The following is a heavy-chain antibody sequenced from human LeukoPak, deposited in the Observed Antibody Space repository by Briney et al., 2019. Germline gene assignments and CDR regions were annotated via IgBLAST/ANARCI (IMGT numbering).Heavy chain of an antibody. Sequence: GGSLRLSCAASGFTFSSYATSWVRQAPGKGLEWVSAISGSGGSTYYADSVKGRFTISRDNSKNTLYLQMNSLRAEDTAVYYCAKGYSSSWAQIDYWGQGTLVTVSS. CDR3: AKGYSSSWAQIDY. CDR1: GFTFSSYA. V-gene: IGHV3-23*01. J-gene: IGHJ4*02. CDR2: ISGSGGST. D-gene: IGHD6-13*01.